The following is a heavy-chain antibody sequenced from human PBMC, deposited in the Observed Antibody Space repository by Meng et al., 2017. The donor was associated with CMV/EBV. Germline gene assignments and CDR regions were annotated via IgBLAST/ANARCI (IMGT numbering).Heavy chain of an antibody. D-gene: IGHD1-26*01. CDR3: ARGVGGWFDP. Sequence: GQLPQWGAGLLKPSETLSLTCAVYGGSFSGYYWSWIRQPPGKGLEWIGEINHSGSTNYNPSLKSRVTISVDTSKNQFSLKLSSVTAADTAVYYCARGVGGWFDPWGQGTLVTVSS. J-gene: IGHJ5*02. CDR1: GGSFSGYY. V-gene: IGHV4-34*01. CDR2: INHSGST.